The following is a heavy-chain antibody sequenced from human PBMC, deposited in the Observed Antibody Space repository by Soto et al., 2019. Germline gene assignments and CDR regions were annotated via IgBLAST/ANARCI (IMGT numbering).Heavy chain of an antibody. J-gene: IGHJ4*02. D-gene: IGHD4-17*01. CDR1: GFTFSSYA. V-gene: IGHV3-23*01. Sequence: EVQLLESGGGLVQPGGSLRLSCAASGFTFSSYAMSWVRQAPGKGLEWVSAISGSGFSTYYADSVKGRFTVSRDTSKNTLFLQMNRLRAEDTAVYYCAKDPGDYPSDYSDYWSQGTLVTVSS. CDR3: AKDPGDYPSDYSDY. CDR2: ISGSGFST.